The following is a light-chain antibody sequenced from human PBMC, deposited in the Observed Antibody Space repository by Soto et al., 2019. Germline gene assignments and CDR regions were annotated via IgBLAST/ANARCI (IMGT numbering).Light chain of an antibody. J-gene: IGKJ1*01. CDR3: QHYNTYRT. CDR1: QSISSW. Sequence: DIQMTQSPSTLSASVGYKVTITCRASQSISSWLAWYQQKPGKATKLLIYDASSLESGVPSRFSGSGSGTEFTLTISSLQPDDFATYYCQHYNTYRTFGQGTKVDI. V-gene: IGKV1-5*01. CDR2: DAS.